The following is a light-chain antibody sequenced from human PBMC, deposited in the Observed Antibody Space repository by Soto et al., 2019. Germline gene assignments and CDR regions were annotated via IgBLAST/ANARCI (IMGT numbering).Light chain of an antibody. CDR3: QQYYSTPLT. Sequence: IVMTQSPDSLAVSLGERATINCKSSQSVLYSSNNKNYLAWYQQKPGQPPKLLIYWASTRESGVPDRFSGSGSGKDFTLTISSLQAEDVAVYYCQQYYSTPLTFGGGTKVDIX. CDR2: WAS. J-gene: IGKJ4*01. CDR1: QSVLYSSNNKNY. V-gene: IGKV4-1*01.